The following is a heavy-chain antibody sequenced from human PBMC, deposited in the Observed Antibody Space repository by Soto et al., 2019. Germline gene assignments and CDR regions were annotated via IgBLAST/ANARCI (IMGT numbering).Heavy chain of an antibody. CDR2: IGTTGGST. CDR1: GCRFSSSS. V-gene: IGHV3-64D*06. Sequence: XVSLSLSGSACGCRFSSSSLHWVRQAPGKGLEYVSVIGTTGGSTFYADSVKGRFTISRDNSKNTVYLQMTSLRVEDTAMYHCVKGRPLWLIDYWGQGTLGTPSS. D-gene: IGHD3-10*01. J-gene: IGHJ4*02. CDR3: VKGRPLWLIDY.